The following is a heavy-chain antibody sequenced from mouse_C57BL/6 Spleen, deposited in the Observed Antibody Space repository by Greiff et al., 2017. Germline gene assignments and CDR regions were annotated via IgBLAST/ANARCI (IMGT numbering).Heavy chain of an antibody. Sequence: QVQLQQPGAELVRPGSSVKLSCKASGYTFTSYWMHWVKQRPIQGLEWIGNIDPSDSETHYNQKFTDKATLTVDKSSSPAYMQLSSLTSEDSAVYYCAIAGAYGSSYVDYWGQGTTLAVSS. J-gene: IGHJ2*01. CDR3: AIAGAYGSSYVDY. V-gene: IGHV1-52*01. CDR1: GYTFTSYW. CDR2: IDPSDSET. D-gene: IGHD1-1*01.